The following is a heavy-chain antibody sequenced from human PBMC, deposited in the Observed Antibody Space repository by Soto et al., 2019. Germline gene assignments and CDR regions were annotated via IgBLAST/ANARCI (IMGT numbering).Heavy chain of an antibody. J-gene: IGHJ5*02. CDR3: ARDQSGIGWYVDWFDP. CDR2: INAGNGNT. CDR1: ASSFNSLA. Sequence: APVNGSWIASASSFNSLAISLVGEALEQRLEWMGWINAGNGNTYYSEKFKGRVSLTRDTVATTVYMELTSLTSEDTGVYYCARDQSGIGWYVDWFDPWGQGTLVTVSS. D-gene: IGHD6-19*01. V-gene: IGHV1-3*01.